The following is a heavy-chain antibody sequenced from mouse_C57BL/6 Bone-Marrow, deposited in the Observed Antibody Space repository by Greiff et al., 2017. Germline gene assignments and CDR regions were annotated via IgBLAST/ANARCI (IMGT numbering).Heavy chain of an antibody. CDR3: ARRGYGNYPHYFDY. Sequence: QVQLQQPGAELVRPGSSVKLSCKASGYTFTSYWMDWVKQRPGQGLEWIGNIYPSDSETHYNQKFKDKATVTVDKSSSTAYMQLSSLTSEDSAVYFCARRGYGNYPHYFDYWGQGTTLTVSS. V-gene: IGHV1-61*01. CDR1: GYTFTSYW. CDR2: IYPSDSET. J-gene: IGHJ2*01. D-gene: IGHD2-1*01.